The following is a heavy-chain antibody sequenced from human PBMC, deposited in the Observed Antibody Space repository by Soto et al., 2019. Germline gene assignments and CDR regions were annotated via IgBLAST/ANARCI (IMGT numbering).Heavy chain of an antibody. CDR1: GYTFTSYY. CDR2: INPSGGST. CDR3: ASGSGPRGGKGYYYYYGMDV. J-gene: IGHJ6*02. V-gene: IGHV1-46*01. D-gene: IGHD1-26*01. Sequence: QVQLVQSGAEVKKPGASVKVSCKASGYTFTSYYMHWVRQAPGQGLEWMGIINPSGGSTSYAQKFRGRVTMTRDTSTSTVYMELSSLRSEDTAVYYCASGSGPRGGKGYYYYYGMDVWGQGTTVTVSS.